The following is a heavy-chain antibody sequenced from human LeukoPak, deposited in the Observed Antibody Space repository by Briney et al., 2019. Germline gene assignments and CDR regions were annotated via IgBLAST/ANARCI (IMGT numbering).Heavy chain of an antibody. CDR3: AKEDYYDSSGYYLDY. J-gene: IGHJ4*02. CDR2: ISYDGSNK. CDR1: GFTFNKYG. Sequence: PGGSLRLSCAASGFTFNKYGMHWVRQAPGKGLEWVAVISYDGSNKYYADSVKGRFTISRDNSKNTLYLQMNSLRAEDTAVYYCAKEDYYDSSGYYLDYWGQGTLVTVSS. V-gene: IGHV3-30*18. D-gene: IGHD3-22*01.